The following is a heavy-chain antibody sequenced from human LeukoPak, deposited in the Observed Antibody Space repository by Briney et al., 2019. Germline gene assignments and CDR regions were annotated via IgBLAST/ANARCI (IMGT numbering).Heavy chain of an antibody. CDR1: GYTFTGYY. CDR2: INPNSDYT. V-gene: IGHV1-2*02. J-gene: IGHJ4*02. Sequence: ASVKVSCKASGYTFTGYYMRWVRQAPGQGLEWMGWINPNSDYTFYAQKFQGRVTLTRDTSISTVYMELTTLTSDDTALYYCAVAPGDYWGQGTLVSVSA. CDR3: AVAPGDY. D-gene: IGHD2-21*01.